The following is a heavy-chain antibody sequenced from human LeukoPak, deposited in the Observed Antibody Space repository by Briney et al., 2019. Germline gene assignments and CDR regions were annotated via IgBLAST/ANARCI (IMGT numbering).Heavy chain of an antibody. CDR2: IIPIFGTA. CDR3: ARVGPYFDY. CDR1: GGTFSSYT. J-gene: IGHJ4*02. V-gene: IGHV1-69*06. Sequence: ASVKVSCKASGGTFSSYTISWVRQAPGQGLEWKGGIIPIFGTAIYAQKFQGRVTITADKSTITAYMELSSLRSEDTAVYYCARVGPYFDYWGQGTLVTVSS.